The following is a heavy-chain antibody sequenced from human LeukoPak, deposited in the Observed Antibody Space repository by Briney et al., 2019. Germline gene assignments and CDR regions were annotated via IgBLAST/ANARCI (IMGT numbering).Heavy chain of an antibody. CDR3: ASSVGYGDSPYYFDY. J-gene: IGHJ4*02. Sequence: ASVKVSCKASGYTFTSYGISWVRQAPGRGLEWMGWISAYNGNTNCAQKLQGRVTMTTDTSTSTAYMELRSLRSDDTAVYYCASSVGYGDSPYYFDYWGQGTLVTVSS. CDR1: GYTFTSYG. CDR2: ISAYNGNT. V-gene: IGHV1-18*01. D-gene: IGHD4-17*01.